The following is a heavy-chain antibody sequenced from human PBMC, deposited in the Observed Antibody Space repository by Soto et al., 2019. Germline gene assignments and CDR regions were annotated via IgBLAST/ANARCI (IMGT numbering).Heavy chain of an antibody. V-gene: IGHV3-21*01. D-gene: IGHD3-22*01. CDR3: ARGPDDSSGYYYSVVDY. CDR2: ISSGSSYI. J-gene: IGHJ4*02. Sequence: RGSLLLSCAASVFTFSSFSMSWVRQAPGKGLELVSSISSGSSYIYYADSVTGRFTISRDNAKNSLYLQMNSLRAEDTAVYYCARGPDDSSGYYYSVVDYWGQGTMVTVSS. CDR1: VFTFSSFS.